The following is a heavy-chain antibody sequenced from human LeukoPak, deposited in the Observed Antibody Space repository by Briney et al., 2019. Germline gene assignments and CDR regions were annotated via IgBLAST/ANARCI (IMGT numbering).Heavy chain of an antibody. J-gene: IGHJ4*02. CDR3: AKARRLFYYGSGSYPGYFDY. D-gene: IGHD3-10*01. CDR1: GFTFSSYW. V-gene: IGHV3-7*02. CDR2: LKQDGSEK. Sequence: HGGSLRLSCAASGFTFSSYWMSWVRQAPGKGLEWVANLKQDGSEKYYVDSVKGRFTISRDNAKNSLYLQMNSLRAEDTAVYYCAKARRLFYYGSGSYPGYFDYWGQGTLVTVSS.